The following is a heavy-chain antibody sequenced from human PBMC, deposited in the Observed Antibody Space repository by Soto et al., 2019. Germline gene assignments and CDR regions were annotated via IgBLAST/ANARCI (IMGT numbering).Heavy chain of an antibody. V-gene: IGHV1-46*01. Sequence: ASVKVSCKACGDTLTISDIPGVRKAPGQGLEWMGIINPSGGSTSCAQKFQGRVTMTRDTSTSTVYMELSSLRSKDTAVYYCARIPGTAVAGTSWGQGTLVTVSS. CDR1: GDTLTISD. J-gene: IGHJ5*02. CDR2: INPSGGST. CDR3: ARIPGTAVAGTS. D-gene: IGHD6-19*01.